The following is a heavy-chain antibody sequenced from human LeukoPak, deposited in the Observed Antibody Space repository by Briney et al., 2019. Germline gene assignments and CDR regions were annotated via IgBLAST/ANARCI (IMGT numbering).Heavy chain of an antibody. CDR3: ARDPNRGDFDY. V-gene: IGHV3-33*01. J-gene: IGHJ4*02. D-gene: IGHD3-16*02. CDR2: IWYDGSNK. Sequence: GGSLRLSCAASGFTFSSYGMHWVRQAPGKGLEWVAVIWYDGSNKYYADSVKGRFTISRYNSKNTLYLQMNSLRAEDTAVYYCARDPNRGDFDYWGQGTLVTVSS. CDR1: GFTFSSYG.